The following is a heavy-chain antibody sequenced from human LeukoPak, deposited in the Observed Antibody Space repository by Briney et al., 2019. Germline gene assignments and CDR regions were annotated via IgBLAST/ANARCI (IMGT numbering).Heavy chain of an antibody. CDR2: IIPILGIA. J-gene: IGHJ5*02. CDR1: GGTFSSYT. V-gene: IGHV1-69*02. Sequence: GSSVKVSCKASGGTFSSYTTSWVRQAPGQGLEWMGRIIPILGIANYAQKFQGRVTITADKSTSTAYMELSSLRSEDTAVYYCARALAAPNNWFDPWGQGTLVTVSS. D-gene: IGHD6-6*01. CDR3: ARALAAPNNWFDP.